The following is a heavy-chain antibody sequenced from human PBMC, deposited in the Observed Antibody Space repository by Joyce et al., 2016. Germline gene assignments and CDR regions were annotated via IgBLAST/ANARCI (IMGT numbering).Heavy chain of an antibody. D-gene: IGHD6-6*01. CDR3: VRGISARPGGPNWFDP. CDR2: INTDGSST. CDR1: GFSFSGYW. V-gene: IGHV3-74*01. Sequence: EVQLVESGGGLVQPGGSLRLSCAASGFSFSGYWIHWVRQAPGKVLGWVSRINTDGSSTRLADSVKGRFTISRDNAKNTLYLQMNSLRAEDTAVYYCVRGISARPGGPNWFDPWGQGTLVTVSS. J-gene: IGHJ5*02.